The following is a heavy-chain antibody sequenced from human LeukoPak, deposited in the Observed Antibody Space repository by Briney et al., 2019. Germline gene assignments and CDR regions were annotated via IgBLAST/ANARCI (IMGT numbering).Heavy chain of an antibody. CDR1: GVSISPYC. CDR2: IYYSGRT. V-gene: IGHV4-59*08. Sequence: SETLTLTCTASGVSISPYCWSWVRQPPGKGLEWIGFIYYSGRTKYNPSLKSRVTISVDTSKNQFSLKLTSVTAADTAVYYCARHGGGAADFDYWGQGTLVTVSS. J-gene: IGHJ4*02. CDR3: ARHGGGAADFDY. D-gene: IGHD3-16*01.